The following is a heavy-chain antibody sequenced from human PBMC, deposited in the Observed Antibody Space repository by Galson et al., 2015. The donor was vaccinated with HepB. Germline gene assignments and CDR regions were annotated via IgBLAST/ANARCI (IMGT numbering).Heavy chain of an antibody. CDR3: ASQNMVRGVMYDY. D-gene: IGHD3-10*01. V-gene: IGHV3-7*03. Sequence: SLRLSCAASGFTFSSYWMSWVRQAPGKGLEWVANIKQDGSEKYYVDSVKGRFTISRDNAKNSLYLQMNSLRAEDTAVYYCASQNMVRGVMYDYWGQGTLVTVSS. CDR2: IKQDGSEK. J-gene: IGHJ4*02. CDR1: GFTFSSYW.